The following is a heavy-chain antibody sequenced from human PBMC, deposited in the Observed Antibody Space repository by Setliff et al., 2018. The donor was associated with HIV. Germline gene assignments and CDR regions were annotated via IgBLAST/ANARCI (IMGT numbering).Heavy chain of an antibody. CDR1: GDSMSSSSYY. V-gene: IGHV4-39*07. CDR2: IYYSGST. CDR3: ARGSQWELLPYFDY. D-gene: IGHD1-26*01. Sequence: SETLSLTCAVSGDSMSSSSYYWGWIRQPPGKGLEWIGSIYYSGSTYYNPSLKSRVTISVDTSKNQFSLKLSSVTAADTAVFYCARGSQWELLPYFDYWGQGTLVTVSS. J-gene: IGHJ4*02.